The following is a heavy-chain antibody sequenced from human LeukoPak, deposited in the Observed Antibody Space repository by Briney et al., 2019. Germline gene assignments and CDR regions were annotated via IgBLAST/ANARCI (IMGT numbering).Heavy chain of an antibody. CDR3: AKARIIHQWSSFDY. Sequence: PGGSLRLSCAASGFTFGTRPMHWVRQAPGRGLEWVAMISYDGSSQYYADSVKGRFTISRDNANHTMSLQMNILRAEDTAIYYCAKARIIHQWSSFDYWGLGTLVTVSS. CDR1: GFTFGTRP. V-gene: IGHV3-30*04. J-gene: IGHJ4*02. CDR2: ISYDGSSQ. D-gene: IGHD2-15*01.